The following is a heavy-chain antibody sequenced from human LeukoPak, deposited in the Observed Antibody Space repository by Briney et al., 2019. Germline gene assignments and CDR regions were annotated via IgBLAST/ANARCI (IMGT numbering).Heavy chain of an antibody. J-gene: IGHJ4*02. CDR2: IIPIFGTA. CDR1: GGTFSSYA. CDR3: ARDLDPPYFQLRI. V-gene: IGHV1-69*06. D-gene: IGHD3-3*01. Sequence: SVKVSCKASGGTFSSYAISWVRQAPGQGLEWMGGIIPIFGTANYAQKFQGRVTITADKSTSTAYMELSSLRSEDTAVYYCARDLDPPYFQLRIWGQGTLVTVSS.